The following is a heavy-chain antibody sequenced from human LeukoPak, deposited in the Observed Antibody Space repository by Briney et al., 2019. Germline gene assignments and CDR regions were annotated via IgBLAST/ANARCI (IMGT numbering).Heavy chain of an antibody. CDR2: IGTAGDP. D-gene: IGHD2-15*01. Sequence: PGGSLRLSCAASGLTFSSYDMHWVRQATGKGLEWVSAIGTAGDPYYPGSVKGRFTISRENAKNSLYLQMNSLRAGDTAVYYCARAATFTYAFDIWGQGTMVTVSS. J-gene: IGHJ3*02. CDR3: ARAATFTYAFDI. CDR1: GLTFSSYD. V-gene: IGHV3-13*05.